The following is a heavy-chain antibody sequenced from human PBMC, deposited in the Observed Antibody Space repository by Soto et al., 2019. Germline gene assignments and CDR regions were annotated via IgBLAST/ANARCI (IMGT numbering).Heavy chain of an antibody. Sequence: PGGSLRLSCSASGFTVSNNYMTWVRQAPGKGLEWVSVIYSGGDTYYADSVEGRFTISRDNSKNTVYLQMNSLRADDTAVYYCARDILGRPYYYGLDVWGQGTTVTVSS. CDR2: IYSGGDT. D-gene: IGHD1-26*01. J-gene: IGHJ6*02. V-gene: IGHV3-53*01. CDR1: GFTVSNNY. CDR3: ARDILGRPYYYGLDV.